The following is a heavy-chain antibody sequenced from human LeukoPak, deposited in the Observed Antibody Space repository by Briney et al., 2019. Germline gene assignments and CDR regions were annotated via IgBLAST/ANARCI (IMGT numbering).Heavy chain of an antibody. CDR3: ARDRARLVVAATINWFDP. V-gene: IGHV3-11*04. CDR1: GFTFDEYG. CDR2: ISSSGSTI. D-gene: IGHD2-15*01. J-gene: IGHJ5*02. Sequence: GVSLRLSCAASGFTFDEYGMSWVRQAPGKGLEWVSYISSSGSTIYYADSVKGRFTISRDNAKNSLYLQMNSLRAEDTAVYYCARDRARLVVAATINWFDPWGQGTLVTVSS.